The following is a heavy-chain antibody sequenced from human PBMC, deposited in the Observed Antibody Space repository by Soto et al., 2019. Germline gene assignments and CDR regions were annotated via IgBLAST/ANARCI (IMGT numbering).Heavy chain of an antibody. D-gene: IGHD3-3*01. CDR3: ARVNEAYDFWSGPNWYFDL. CDR1: GGSISSYY. Sequence: QVQLQESGPGLVKPSETLSLTCTVSGGSISSYYWSWIRQPPGKGLEWIGYIYYSGSTNYNPSLKSRVTISVDTSKNQFSLKLSSVTAADTAVYYCARVNEAYDFWSGPNWYFDLWGRGTLVTVSS. CDR2: IYYSGST. J-gene: IGHJ2*01. V-gene: IGHV4-59*01.